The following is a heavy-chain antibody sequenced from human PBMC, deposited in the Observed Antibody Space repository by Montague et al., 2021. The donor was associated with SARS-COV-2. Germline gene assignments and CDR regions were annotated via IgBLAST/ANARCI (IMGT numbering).Heavy chain of an antibody. CDR2: IYYSGST. J-gene: IGHJ4*02. Sequence: SETLSLTCTASGGSISSYYWSWVRQPPGKGLEWIGYIYYSGSTNYNPSLKSRVTISVDTSKNQFSLKLSSVTAADTAVYYCARAQNTCFIANCVNYFEVWGLGALVTVSS. CDR3: ARAQNTCFIANCVNYFEV. D-gene: IGHD1-1*01. CDR1: GGSISSYY. V-gene: IGHV4-59*01.